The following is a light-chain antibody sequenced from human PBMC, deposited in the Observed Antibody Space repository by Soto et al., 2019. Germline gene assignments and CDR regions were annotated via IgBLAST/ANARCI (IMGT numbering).Light chain of an antibody. CDR1: QRIATW. Sequence: DIPLTQSPATLSASVGDRATITCRASQRIATWLAWYQHQPGSAPKLLIYGASTLQSGVRSRFSGSGSGAEFTLTISSLEYEDFTVYSCHQYHNLWAFGQGTKVDIK. V-gene: IGKV1-5*01. CDR2: GAS. J-gene: IGKJ1*01. CDR3: HQYHNLWA.